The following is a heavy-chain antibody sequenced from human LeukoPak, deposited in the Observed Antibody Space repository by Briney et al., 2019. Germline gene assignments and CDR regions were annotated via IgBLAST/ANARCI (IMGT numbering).Heavy chain of an antibody. CDR2: ISYDGSNK. Sequence: PGGSLRLSCAASGFTFSSYVMHWVRQAPGKGLEWVAVISYDGSNKYYADSVKGRFTISRDNSKSTLYLQMNSLRAEDTAVYYCARDVTASVVVSLAGFDPWGQGTLVTVSS. J-gene: IGHJ5*02. CDR3: ARDVTASVVVSLAGFDP. CDR1: GFTFSSYV. V-gene: IGHV3-30*04. D-gene: IGHD2-15*01.